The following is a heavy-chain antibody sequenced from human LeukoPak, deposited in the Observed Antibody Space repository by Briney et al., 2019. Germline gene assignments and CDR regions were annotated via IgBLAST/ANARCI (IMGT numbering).Heavy chain of an antibody. V-gene: IGHV1-69*13. CDR3: VKGGGATNSYGYEGPFDY. Sequence: ASVKVSCKASGGTFSSYAISWVRQAPGQGLEWMGGIIPILGTANYAQKFQGRVTITADESTSTAYMELSSLRSEDTAVYYCVKGGGATNSYGYEGPFDYWGQGTLVTVSS. D-gene: IGHD5-18*01. CDR1: GGTFSSYA. J-gene: IGHJ4*02. CDR2: IIPILGTA.